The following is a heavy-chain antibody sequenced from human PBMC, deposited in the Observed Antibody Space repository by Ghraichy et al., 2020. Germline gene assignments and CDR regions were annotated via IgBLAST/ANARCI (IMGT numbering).Heavy chain of an antibody. D-gene: IGHD6-19*01. CDR2: IYYSGST. V-gene: IGHV4-59*01. CDR3: ARTSSGWQPYWYFDL. J-gene: IGHJ2*01. Sequence: SETLSLTCTVSGGSISSYYWSWIRQPPGKGLEWIGYIYYSGSTNYNPSLKSRVTISVDTSKNQFSLKLSSVTAADTAVYYCARTSSGWQPYWYFDLWGRGTLVTVSS. CDR1: GGSISSYY.